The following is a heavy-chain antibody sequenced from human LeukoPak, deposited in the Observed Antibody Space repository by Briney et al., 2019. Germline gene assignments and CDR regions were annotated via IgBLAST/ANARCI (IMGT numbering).Heavy chain of an antibody. V-gene: IGHV4-39*01. J-gene: IGHJ5*02. CDR3: ARLGIAAAGTGYNWFDP. D-gene: IGHD6-13*01. Sequence: PSETLSLTCTVSGGSISSSSYYWGWIRQPPGKGLEWIGGIYYSGSTYYNPSLKSRVTISVDTSKNQFSLKLSSVTAADTAVYYCARLGIAAAGTGYNWFDPWGQGTLVTVSS. CDR2: IYYSGST. CDR1: GGSISSSSYY.